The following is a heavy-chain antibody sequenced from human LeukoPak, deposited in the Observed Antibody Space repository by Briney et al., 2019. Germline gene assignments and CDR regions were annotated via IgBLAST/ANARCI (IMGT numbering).Heavy chain of an antibody. J-gene: IGHJ4*02. CDR3: AKDLDSSSWYEVDY. CDR1: GFTFSSYA. D-gene: IGHD6-13*01. CDR2: ISGSGGST. V-gene: IGHV3-23*01. Sequence: GGSLRLSCAASGFTFSSYAMSWVRQAPGKGLEWVSAISGSGGSTYYADSVKGRSTISRDNSKNTLYLQVNSLRAEDTAVYYCAKDLDSSSWYEVDYWGQGTLVTVSS.